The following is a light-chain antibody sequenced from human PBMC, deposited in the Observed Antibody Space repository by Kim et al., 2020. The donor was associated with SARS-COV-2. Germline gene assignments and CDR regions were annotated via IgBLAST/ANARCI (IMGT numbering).Light chain of an antibody. J-gene: IGLJ2*01. V-gene: IGLV2-18*02. CDR3: SSYTSRSTL. CDR1: SSDVGSFNR. Sequence: QSALTQPPSVSGSPGQSVTISCTGTSSDVGSFNRVSWYQQPPGTSPKLIIYDVNSRPSGVPDRFSGSQSGNTASLTISGLQAEDEADYYCSSYTSRSTLFGGGTQLTVL. CDR2: DVN.